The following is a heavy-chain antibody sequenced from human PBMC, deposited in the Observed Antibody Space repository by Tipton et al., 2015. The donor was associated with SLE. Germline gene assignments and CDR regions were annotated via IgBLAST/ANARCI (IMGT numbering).Heavy chain of an antibody. J-gene: IGHJ4*02. D-gene: IGHD2-15*01. CDR1: GGSISNYY. Sequence: TLSLTCTVSGGSISNYYWSWIRQPPGKGLEWIGYIYYSGSTNYNPSLKSRVTISVDMSKNQFSLKLTSVTAADTAAYYCARGGGSPSYWGQGTLVTVSS. CDR2: IYYSGST. CDR3: ARGGGSPSY. V-gene: IGHV4-59*01.